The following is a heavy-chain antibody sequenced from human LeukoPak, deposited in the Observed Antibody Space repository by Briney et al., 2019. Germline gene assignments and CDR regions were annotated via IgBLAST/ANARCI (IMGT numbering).Heavy chain of an antibody. CDR3: ARSTRYNYYFWSGYNWFDP. CDR2: IYYSGST. Sequence: SETLSLTCTVSGGSISSYYWSWIRQPPGKGLEWIGYIYYSGSTNYNPSLKSRVTISVDTSKNQFSLKLSSVTAADTAVYYCARSTRYNYYFWSGYNWFDPWGQGTLVTVSS. J-gene: IGHJ5*02. CDR1: GGSISSYY. V-gene: IGHV4-59*01. D-gene: IGHD3-3*01.